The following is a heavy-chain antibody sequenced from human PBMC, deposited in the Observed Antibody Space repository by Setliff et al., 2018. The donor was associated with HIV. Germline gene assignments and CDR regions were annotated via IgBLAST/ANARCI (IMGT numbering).Heavy chain of an antibody. J-gene: IGHJ2*01. CDR3: ARDSGSFTSGADWYFAL. CDR2: IYTSGST. CDR1: GGSISSGSYY. D-gene: IGHD3-16*01. V-gene: IGHV4-61*09. Sequence: SETLSLTCTVSGGSISSGSYYWSWIRQPAGKGLEWIGHIYTSGSTNYNPSLKSRVTISVDTSKNQFSLRLSSVTAADTAVYYCARDSGSFTSGADWYFALWGRGTLVTVSS.